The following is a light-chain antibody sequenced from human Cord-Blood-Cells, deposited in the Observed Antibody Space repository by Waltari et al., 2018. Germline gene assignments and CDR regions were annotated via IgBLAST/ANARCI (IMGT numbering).Light chain of an antibody. CDR2: DAS. Sequence: DIQMTQSPSSLSASVGDRVTITCRASQSISSYLNWYQQKPGNAPKLLIYDASSLQSGVPARFSGSGSGTDFTLTISSLQPEDFATYYCQQSYSTPYTFGQGTKLEIK. J-gene: IGKJ2*01. CDR1: QSISSY. CDR3: QQSYSTPYT. V-gene: IGKV1-39*01.